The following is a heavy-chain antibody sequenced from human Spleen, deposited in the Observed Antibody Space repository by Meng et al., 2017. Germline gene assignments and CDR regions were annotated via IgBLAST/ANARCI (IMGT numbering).Heavy chain of an antibody. CDR1: DYTFTGYG. D-gene: IGHD3-10*01. V-gene: IGHV1-18*01. CDR3: ARGTPGRSYSDY. Sequence: QVKPVQSGREVKKPGASVKGSCKASDYTFTGYGVSWVRQAPGQGLEWMAWLGAHDGDTSHAPKFQGRVTVSADRPTATAYMELRSLRSDDTAVYYCARGTPGRSYSDYWGQGTLVTVSS. J-gene: IGHJ4*02. CDR2: LGAHDGDT.